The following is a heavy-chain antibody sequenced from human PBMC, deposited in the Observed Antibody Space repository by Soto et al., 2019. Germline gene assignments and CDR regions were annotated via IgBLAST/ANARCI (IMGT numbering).Heavy chain of an antibody. V-gene: IGHV3-21*01. Sequence: GGSLRLSCAASGFTVSGYSMNWVRQAPGKGLEWVSSISGSSIYIYYADSLKGRFTMSRDNAMNSLYLQMHSLRAEDTAVYYCARIYCGVDSCYDYLDYWGQGTLVTVSS. CDR3: ARIYCGVDSCYDYLDY. J-gene: IGHJ4*02. D-gene: IGHD2-15*01. CDR1: GFTVSGYS. CDR2: ISGSSIYI.